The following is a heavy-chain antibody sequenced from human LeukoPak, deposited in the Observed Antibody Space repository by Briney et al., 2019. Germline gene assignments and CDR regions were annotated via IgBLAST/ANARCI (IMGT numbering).Heavy chain of an antibody. CDR1: GGSISSYY. CDR2: IHYTGST. D-gene: IGHD6-13*01. J-gene: IGHJ4*02. Sequence: SETLSLTCTVSGGSISSYYWAWIRQPPGKGLEWIGSIHYTGSTYHNPSLKSRVSVFVDTSKNQFSLKLTSVTAADSAVYYCATYGYSSSSYWGFDYWGQGTLVTVSS. CDR3: ATYGYSSSSYWGFDY. V-gene: IGHV4-39*01.